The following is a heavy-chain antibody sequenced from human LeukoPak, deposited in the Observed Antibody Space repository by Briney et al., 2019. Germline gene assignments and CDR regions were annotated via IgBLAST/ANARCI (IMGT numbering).Heavy chain of an antibody. J-gene: IGHJ3*02. CDR1: GYRFTSYW. Sequence: GESLQISCKGSGYRFTSYWIGWVRPMPGKGQEWMGIIYPGDSDTRYGPSFQGQVTISADKSISTAYLQWSSLKASDTAMYYCARAPEGPGDIWGQGTMVTVSS. CDR2: IYPGDSDT. V-gene: IGHV5-51*01. D-gene: IGHD3-16*01. CDR3: ARAPEGPGDI.